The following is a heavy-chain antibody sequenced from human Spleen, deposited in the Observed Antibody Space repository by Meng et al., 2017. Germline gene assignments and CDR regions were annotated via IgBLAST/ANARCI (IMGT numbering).Heavy chain of an antibody. D-gene: IGHD6-13*01. V-gene: IGHV4-34*01. Sequence: QVKLQQWGAGLLKPSETLSLTCAVYGGSFSGYYWIWIRQPPGKGLEWIGEINHSGSTNYNPSLKSRVTISVDTSKNQFSLKLSSVTAADTAVYYCARATPSSPPDYWGQGTLVTVSS. CDR1: GGSFSGYY. CDR2: INHSGST. CDR3: ARATPSSPPDY. J-gene: IGHJ4*02.